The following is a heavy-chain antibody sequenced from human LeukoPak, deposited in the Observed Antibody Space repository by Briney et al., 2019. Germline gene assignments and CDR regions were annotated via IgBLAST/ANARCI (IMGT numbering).Heavy chain of an antibody. CDR1: GGSFSAYY. Sequence: SETLSLTCAVYGGSFSAYYWSWIRQPPGKGLEWIGEINHGGSTKYNPSLKSRVTISVDTSKNQFSLKLSSVTAADTAVYYCARRANYYDSSGRPFPFDYWGQGSLVTVSS. D-gene: IGHD3-22*01. CDR3: ARRANYYDSSGRPFPFDY. J-gene: IGHJ4*02. CDR2: INHGGST. V-gene: IGHV4-34*01.